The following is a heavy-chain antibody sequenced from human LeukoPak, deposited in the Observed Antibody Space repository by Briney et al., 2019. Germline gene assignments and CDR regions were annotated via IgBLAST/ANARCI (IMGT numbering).Heavy chain of an antibody. D-gene: IGHD3-3*01. CDR1: GLTFSSYW. J-gene: IGHJ4*02. CDR2: IKQDGSEK. CDR3: ARDFDFWSGYIV. Sequence: GGSLRLSCAASGLTFSSYWMSWVRQAPGKGLEWVANIKQDGSEKYYVDSVKGRFTISRDNAKNSVYLQMNSLRAEDTAVYYCARDFDFWSGYIVWGQGTLVTVSS. V-gene: IGHV3-7*01.